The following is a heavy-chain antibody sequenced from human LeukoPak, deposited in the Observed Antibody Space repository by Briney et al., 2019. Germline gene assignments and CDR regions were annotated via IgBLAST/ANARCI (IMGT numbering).Heavy chain of an antibody. CDR3: TDPTRQGPHY. D-gene: IGHD1-14*01. J-gene: IGHJ4*02. CDR2: IKRKSAGETT. CDR1: GFTFSDAW. Sequence: GGSLRLSCAASGFTFSDAWMSWVRQAPGKGLEWIGRIKRKSAGETTDYAAPVKGRFTISRDDSKNTLYLQMNSLKIEDTAVYHCTDPTRQGPHYWGQGTLVTVSS. V-gene: IGHV3-15*01.